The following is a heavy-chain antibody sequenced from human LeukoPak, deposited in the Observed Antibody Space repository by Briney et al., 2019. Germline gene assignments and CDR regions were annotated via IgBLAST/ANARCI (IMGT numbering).Heavy chain of an antibody. V-gene: IGHV3-30*18. D-gene: IGHD3-16*01. CDR2: ISYDGSNK. Sequence: GGSLRLSCAASGFTFSSYGMHWVRQAPGKGLEWVAVISYDGSNKYYADSVKGRFTISRDNSKNTLYLQMNSLRAEDTAVYYCAKDRAYDYTPVGYWGQGTLVTVSS. CDR1: GFTFSSYG. CDR3: AKDRAYDYTPVGY. J-gene: IGHJ4*02.